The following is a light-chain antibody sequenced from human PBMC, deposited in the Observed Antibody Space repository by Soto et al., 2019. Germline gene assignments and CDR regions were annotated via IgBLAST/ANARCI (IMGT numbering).Light chain of an antibody. V-gene: IGKV3-15*01. CDR1: QSVNSD. Sequence: ETVMTQSPATLSASPGESATLSCRASQSVNSDLAWYQQIPGQPPRLLIYSASTGATGGPARFSGSGSGTEFTLTISSLLSEDFAIYYCQQYNNWPLTFGGGTKVEI. J-gene: IGKJ4*01. CDR2: SAS. CDR3: QQYNNWPLT.